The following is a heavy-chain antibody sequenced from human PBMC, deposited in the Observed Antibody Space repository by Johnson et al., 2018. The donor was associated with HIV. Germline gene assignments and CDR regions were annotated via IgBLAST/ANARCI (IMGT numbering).Heavy chain of an antibody. CDR2: INWNGGSI. CDR1: GFTFTSYT. CDR3: AKNRDPSLGGTMVQGPPRDAFDI. V-gene: IGHV3-NL1*01. J-gene: IGHJ3*02. Sequence: MQLVESGGGVVQPGRSLRLSCAASGFTFTSYTIHWVRQAPGKGLEWVSGINWNGGSIGYADSVKGRFSISRDNSKNTVYLQMHSLRPEDTAVYYCAKNRDPSLGGTMVQGPPRDAFDIWGHGTMVTVSS. D-gene: IGHD3-10*01.